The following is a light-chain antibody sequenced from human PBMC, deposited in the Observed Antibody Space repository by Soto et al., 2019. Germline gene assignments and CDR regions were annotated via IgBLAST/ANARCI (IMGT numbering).Light chain of an antibody. CDR1: SNDVGAYNY. V-gene: IGLV2-14*01. J-gene: IGLJ2*01. CDR2: DVS. CDR3: SSYTTTSTVL. Sequence: QSALTQPGSVSGSPGQPIAIYSIGTSNDVGAYNYVSWYQQHPGKAPKLLIYDVSGRPSGVSDRFSGSKSGNSASLTISGLQAEHEAAYYCSSYTTTSTVLFGGGTKLTVL.